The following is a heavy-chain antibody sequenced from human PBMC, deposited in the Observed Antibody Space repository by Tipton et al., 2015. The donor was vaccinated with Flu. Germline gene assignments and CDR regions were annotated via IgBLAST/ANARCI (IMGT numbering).Heavy chain of an antibody. Sequence: GLVKPSETLSLTCAVYGGSCSGYYWSWIRQPPGKGLEWIGEINHSGSTYYSPSLKSRVTISADTSNIQFSLRLSSVTAADTAMYYCTRSLRNSSGSPGYWGQGTLVTVSS. V-gene: IGHV4-34*01. CDR3: TRSLRNSSGSPGY. D-gene: IGHD3-22*01. CDR1: GGSCSGYY. J-gene: IGHJ4*02. CDR2: INHSGST.